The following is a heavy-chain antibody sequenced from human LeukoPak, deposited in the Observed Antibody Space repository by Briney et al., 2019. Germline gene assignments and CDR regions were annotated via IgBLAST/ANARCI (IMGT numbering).Heavy chain of an antibody. CDR1: GFTFSSYG. D-gene: IGHD2-15*01. CDR2: IWYDGSNK. V-gene: IGHV3-33*01. J-gene: IGHJ6*02. CDR3: ARDPGYCSGGSCFLYGMDV. Sequence: PGGSLRLSCAASGFTFSSYGMHWVRQAPGKGLEWVAVIWYDGSNKYYADSVKGRFTISRDSSKNTLYLQMNSLRAEDTAVYYCARDPGYCSGGSCFLYGMDVWGQGTTVTVSS.